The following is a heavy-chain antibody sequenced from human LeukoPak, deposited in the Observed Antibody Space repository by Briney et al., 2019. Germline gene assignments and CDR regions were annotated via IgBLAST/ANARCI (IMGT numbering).Heavy chain of an antibody. Sequence: GGSLRLSCAASGFTFSNYWMHWVRQAPGKGLVWVSRVNSDGSSTSYADSVKGRFTISRDNAKNTLYLQMNSLGAEDTAVYYCARVACSSTTSCATVDYWGQGTLVTVSS. J-gene: IGHJ4*02. CDR1: GFTFSNYW. D-gene: IGHD2/OR15-2a*01. CDR3: ARVACSSTTSCATVDY. CDR2: VNSDGSST. V-gene: IGHV3-74*01.